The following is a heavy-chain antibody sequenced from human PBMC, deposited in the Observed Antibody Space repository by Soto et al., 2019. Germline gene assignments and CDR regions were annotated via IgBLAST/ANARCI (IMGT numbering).Heavy chain of an antibody. CDR3: ASPLWRAGYNWGYFDL. Sequence: QVQLVESGGGVVQPGRSLRLSCAASGFTFSSYAMHWVRQAPGKGLEWVAVISYDGSNKYYADSVNGRYTISRDNSKNTLYLQMNSLRTEDTAVYYCASPLWRAGYNWGYFDLWGRGPLVTVSS. V-gene: IGHV3-30-3*01. J-gene: IGHJ2*01. D-gene: IGHD5-12*01. CDR2: ISYDGSNK. CDR1: GFTFSSYA.